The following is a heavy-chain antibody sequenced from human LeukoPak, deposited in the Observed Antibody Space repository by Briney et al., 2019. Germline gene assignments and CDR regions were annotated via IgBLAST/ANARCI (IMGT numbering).Heavy chain of an antibody. D-gene: IGHD2-2*01. J-gene: IGHJ4*02. CDR3: ARAPYCITNNCPFDY. V-gene: IGHV5-51*01. CDR1: GYRFTNYW. Sequence: GESLKISCKGSGYRFTNYWIGWVRQMPGKGLEWMGIIFPGDSDTRYRPSFQGQVTISVDKSISAAYVQWSSLKASDTAMYYCARAPYCITNNCPFDYWGQGTLVTVSS. CDR2: IFPGDSDT.